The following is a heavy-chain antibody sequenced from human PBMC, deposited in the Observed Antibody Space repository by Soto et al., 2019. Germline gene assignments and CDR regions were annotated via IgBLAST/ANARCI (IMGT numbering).Heavy chain of an antibody. V-gene: IGHV3-7*05. CDR1: GFTFCNWW. Sequence: PGGSLRLSCVASGFTFCNWWMMWVRQAPGKGLEWVAIINREGNEKYSMDSVEGRFTISRDNAKNSVFLQIKSLRAEDTAVYYCATKAGRPDYWGQGTLVTVSS. J-gene: IGHJ4*02. CDR2: INREGNEK. CDR3: ATKAGRPDY. D-gene: IGHD1-26*01.